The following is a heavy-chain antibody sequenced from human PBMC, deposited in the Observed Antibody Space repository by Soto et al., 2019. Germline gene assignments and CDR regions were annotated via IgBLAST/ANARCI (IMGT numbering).Heavy chain of an antibody. Sequence: QVQLVQSGAEVKKPGASVKVSCKASGYTFTSYGISWVRQAPGQGLEWMGWISDYNGNTNYAQKLQGRVTMTTDTSTSTAYLELRSLRSYDTAVYYCARGRFWSSGWYRYYYYGMDVCGQCTTVTASS. CDR3: ARGRFWSSGWYRYYYYGMDV. CDR1: GYTFTSYG. D-gene: IGHD6-19*01. J-gene: IGHJ6*02. V-gene: IGHV1-18*01. CDR2: ISDYNGNT.